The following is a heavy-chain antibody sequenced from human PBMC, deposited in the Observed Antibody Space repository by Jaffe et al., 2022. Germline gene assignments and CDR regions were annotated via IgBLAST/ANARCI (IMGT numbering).Heavy chain of an antibody. CDR3: AKVGKDDYGDYLGAFDI. Sequence: EVQLLESGGGLVQPGGSLRLSCAASGFTFSSYAMSWVRQAPGKGLEWVSAISGSGGSTYYADSVKGRFTISRDNSKNTLYLQMNSLRAEDTAVYYCAKVGKDDYGDYLGAFDIWGQGTMVTVSS. J-gene: IGHJ3*02. CDR2: ISGSGGST. CDR1: GFTFSSYA. D-gene: IGHD4-17*01. V-gene: IGHV3-23*01.